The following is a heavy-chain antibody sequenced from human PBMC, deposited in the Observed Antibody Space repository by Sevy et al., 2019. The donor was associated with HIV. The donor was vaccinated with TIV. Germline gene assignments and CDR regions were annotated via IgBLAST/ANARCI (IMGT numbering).Heavy chain of an antibody. Sequence: GGSLRLSCAASGLTLSSCGMHWARQAPGKGLEWVAVISYDGSNKYYAESVKGRFTISRDTSKNTLYLQMNSLRAEDTAVYYCAKDFTGFYGMDVWGQGTTFTVSS. CDR3: AKDFTGFYGMDV. CDR1: GLTLSSCG. V-gene: IGHV3-30*18. CDR2: ISYDGSNK. D-gene: IGHD3-9*01. J-gene: IGHJ6*02.